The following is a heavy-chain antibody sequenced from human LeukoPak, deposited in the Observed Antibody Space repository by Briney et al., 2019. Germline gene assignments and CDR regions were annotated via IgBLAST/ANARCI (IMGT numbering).Heavy chain of an antibody. J-gene: IGHJ4*02. CDR2: IYHTGVT. CDR3: ARGGSGYPLDY. D-gene: IGHD3-22*01. V-gene: IGHV4-59*01. Sequence: PSETLSLTCAVSSGSMSSYYWSWIRQPPGKGLEWIGYIYHTGVTNYSPSLKRRLTISLDTAMKQFSLNLRSVTAADTAMYYCARGGSGYPLDYWGQGTLVTVSS. CDR1: SGSMSSYY.